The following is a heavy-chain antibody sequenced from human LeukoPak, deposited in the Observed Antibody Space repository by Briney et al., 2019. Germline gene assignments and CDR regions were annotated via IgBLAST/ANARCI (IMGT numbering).Heavy chain of an antibody. Sequence: GESLRIYRKGPGFRLTSYWISWVRQAPGKGLAGMGRIDPTYSYPHFRPSFQGHVTISADKSISTAYLQWSSLKASDTSMYYCARNEAYYDILTATYYYYGMDVWGKGTTVTVSS. V-gene: IGHV5-10-1*01. D-gene: IGHD3-9*01. CDR2: IDPTYSYP. J-gene: IGHJ6*04. CDR1: GFRLTSYW. CDR3: ARNEAYYDILTATYYYYGMDV.